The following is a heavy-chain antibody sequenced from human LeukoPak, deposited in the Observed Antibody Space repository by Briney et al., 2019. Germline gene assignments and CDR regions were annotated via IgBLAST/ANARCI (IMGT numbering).Heavy chain of an antibody. D-gene: IGHD2-2*01. CDR3: ARVAADIVVVPAALYYFDY. V-gene: IGHV1-8*01. J-gene: IGHJ4*02. CDR1: GYTFTSYD. Sequence: ASVKVSCKASGYTFTSYDINWVRQATGQGLEWMGWMNPNSGNTGYAQKFQGRVTMTRNTSISTAYMELSSLRSEDTAVYYCARVAADIVVVPAALYYFDYWGQGTLVTVSS. CDR2: MNPNSGNT.